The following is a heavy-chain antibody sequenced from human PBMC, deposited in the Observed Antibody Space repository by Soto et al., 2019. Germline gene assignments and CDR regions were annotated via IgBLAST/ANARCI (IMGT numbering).Heavy chain of an antibody. CDR2: INKDGSER. V-gene: IGHV3-7*01. Sequence: EVQLVESGGVLVQPGESLRLSCVASGFTFDDYWMNWVRQAPGKGLEWVAIINKDGSERYYVDSVKGRFTISRDNSKHSLFLQMESLGAEDTALYYFGRDGHNTNDVDLWGQGNRVTVSS. D-gene: IGHD1-20*01. CDR1: GFTFDDYW. J-gene: IGHJ5*02. CDR3: GRDGHNTNDVDL.